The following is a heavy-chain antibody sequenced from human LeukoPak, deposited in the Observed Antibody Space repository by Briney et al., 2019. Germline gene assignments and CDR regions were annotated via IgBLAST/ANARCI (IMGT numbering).Heavy chain of an antibody. CDR1: DGSIN. CDR3: ARLVSSGTHGYFDF. J-gene: IGHJ4*03. Sequence: SETLSLTCTVSDGSINWGGIRQPPGKGLEWIGSMSYSGSTFYNPSLKSRVNMSLDTSNIQFSLKLSSVTAADTAVYYYARLVSSGTHGYFDFWGQGILVTVSS. D-gene: IGHD1-26*01. V-gene: IGHV4-39*07. CDR2: MSYSGST.